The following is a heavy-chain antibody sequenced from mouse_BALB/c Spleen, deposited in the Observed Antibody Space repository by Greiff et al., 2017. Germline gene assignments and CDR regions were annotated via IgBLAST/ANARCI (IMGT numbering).Heavy chain of an antibody. CDR1: GFAFSSYD. CDR3: ARQGPYFDY. V-gene: IGHV5-12-1*01. Sequence: EVKLMESGGGLVQPGGSRKLSCAASGFAFSSYDMSWVRQTPEKRLEWVAYISSGGGSTYYPDTVKGRFTISRDNAKNTLYLQMSSLKSEDTAMYYCARQGPYFDYWGQGTTLTVSS. CDR2: ISSGGGST. J-gene: IGHJ2*01.